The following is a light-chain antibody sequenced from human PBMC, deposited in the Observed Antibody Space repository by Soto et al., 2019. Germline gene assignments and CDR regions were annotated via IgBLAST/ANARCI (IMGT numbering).Light chain of an antibody. CDR1: SSDIGGYDY. CDR2: DVN. V-gene: IGLV2-14*01. Sequence: QSALTQPASVSGSPGQSITLSCTGTSSDIGGYDYVSWYQRHPGKAPKLIIYDVNNRPSGVSNRFSGSKSGNTASLTISGRQAEDEADYYCTSYASGSSPVVFGGGTKLTVL. J-gene: IGLJ2*01. CDR3: TSYASGSSPVV.